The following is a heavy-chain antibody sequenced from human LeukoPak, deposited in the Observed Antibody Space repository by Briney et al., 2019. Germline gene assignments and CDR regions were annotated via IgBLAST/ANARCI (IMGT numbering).Heavy chain of an antibody. CDR2: INPSGGST. Sequence: ASVKVSCKASGYIFTSYYMHWVRQAPGQGLEWMGIINPSGGSTSYAQKFQGRVTMTRDTSTSTVYMELSSLRSDDTAVYYCVRAMAPLDTFNYQYAMDVWGQGTMVTVSS. V-gene: IGHV1-46*01. D-gene: IGHD5-24*01. CDR1: GYIFTSYY. J-gene: IGHJ6*02. CDR3: VRAMAPLDTFNYQYAMDV.